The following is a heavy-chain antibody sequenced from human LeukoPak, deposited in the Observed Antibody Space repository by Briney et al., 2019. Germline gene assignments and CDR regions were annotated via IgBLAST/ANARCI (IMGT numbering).Heavy chain of an antibody. D-gene: IGHD2-15*01. J-gene: IGHJ4*02. CDR2: MRYDGSNT. V-gene: IGHV3-30*02. CDR1: GFTFSSYG. Sequence: GGSLRLSCAASGFTFSSYGIHWVRQAPGKGLGWVAFMRYDGSNTYYADSVKGRFTFSRDNSMNTLYLQMNSLRAEDTAVYYCAKPRSLNMVGGAVDYWGQGTLVTVSS. CDR3: AKPRSLNMVGGAVDY.